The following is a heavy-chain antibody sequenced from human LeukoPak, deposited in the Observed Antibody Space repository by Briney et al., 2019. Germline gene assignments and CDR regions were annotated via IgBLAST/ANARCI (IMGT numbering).Heavy chain of an antibody. J-gene: IGHJ6*03. CDR1: GFTFSTYS. D-gene: IGHD2-2*01. CDR2: ITPTSSYI. V-gene: IGHV3-21*01. Sequence: GGSLRLSCAASGFTFSTYSMNWVRQAPGKGLEWVSAITPTSSYIYYADSVKGRFTISRDNAKNSLYLQMDSLRDEDTAVYYCARDPYCSGTSCSLPIYYYYMDVWGKGTTVTVSS. CDR3: ARDPYCSGTSCSLPIYYYYMDV.